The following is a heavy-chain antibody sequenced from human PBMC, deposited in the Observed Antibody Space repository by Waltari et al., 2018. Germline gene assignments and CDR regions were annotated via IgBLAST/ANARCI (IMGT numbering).Heavy chain of an antibody. Sequence: DVQLVQSGAEVKKPGESLKISCQVSGYTFTNYWIGWVRQLPGKGREWMGIIYPGDSETTYSPSFEGRVTISVDKSTSTAYLQWSSLKASDTAMYYCVRQVGTNWLDPWGQGTQVTVSS. CDR2: IYPGDSET. V-gene: IGHV5-51*01. CDR1: GYTFTNYW. CDR3: VRQVGTNWLDP. J-gene: IGHJ5*02. D-gene: IGHD1-26*01.